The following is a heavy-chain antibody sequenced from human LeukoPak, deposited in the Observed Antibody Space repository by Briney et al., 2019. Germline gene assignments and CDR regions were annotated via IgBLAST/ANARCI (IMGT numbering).Heavy chain of an antibody. V-gene: IGHV3-23*01. D-gene: IGHD6-6*01. J-gene: IGHJ4*02. CDR2: ITISGGTT. Sequence: GGSLRLSCAASGFTFSSYAMGWVRQAPGKGLEWVSDITISGGTTHFYSDSAKGRFTISRDNSKNTLYLQMNSLRAEDTAVYYCAAYSSCDYWGQGTLVTVSS. CDR3: AAYSSCDY. CDR1: GFTFSSYA.